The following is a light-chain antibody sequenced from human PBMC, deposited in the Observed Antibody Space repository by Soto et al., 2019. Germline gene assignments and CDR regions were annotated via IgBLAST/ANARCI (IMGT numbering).Light chain of an antibody. Sequence: IVLTQSPGTLSLSPGERATLSCRASQRVTSNYLAWYQQRPGQAPRLLIFGASSRAADIPDRFSGSGSGTDFTLTINRLEPEDFAVYYCQQYDSSPRTFGQGTKVEIK. V-gene: IGKV3-20*01. CDR3: QQYDSSPRT. CDR1: QRVTSNY. CDR2: GAS. J-gene: IGKJ1*01.